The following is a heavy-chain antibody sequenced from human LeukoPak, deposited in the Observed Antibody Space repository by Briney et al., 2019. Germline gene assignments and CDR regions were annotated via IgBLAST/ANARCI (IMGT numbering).Heavy chain of an antibody. CDR2: VRYDGSKT. CDR1: GFSFGGYG. Sequence: PGGSLRLSCAASGFSFGGYGMHWVRQTPGKGLDWVSFVRYDGSKTYYGDSVKGRFTISRDNSNNTVYLQMNRLRPDDTAVYYSVRDGIGGSTTLDSWGQGTLVTVSS. J-gene: IGHJ5*01. CDR3: VRDGIGGSTTLDS. D-gene: IGHD3-16*01. V-gene: IGHV3-30*02.